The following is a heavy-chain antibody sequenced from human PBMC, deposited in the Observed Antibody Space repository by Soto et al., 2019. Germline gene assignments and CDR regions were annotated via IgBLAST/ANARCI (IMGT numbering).Heavy chain of an antibody. J-gene: IGHJ4*02. CDR3: ARAGRATVSLYMFDF. Sequence: QVQLVQSGAEVRKPGASMKISCKASGYTFTSFYIHWVRQALGQGLEWMAIVNPTGGSASYAQKLQGRITVTRDTSTGTVYMELRSLTSDDTAVYYCARAGRATVSLYMFDFWGQGTQVTVSS. CDR2: VNPTGGSA. D-gene: IGHD3-10*01. CDR1: GYTFTSFY. V-gene: IGHV1-46*01.